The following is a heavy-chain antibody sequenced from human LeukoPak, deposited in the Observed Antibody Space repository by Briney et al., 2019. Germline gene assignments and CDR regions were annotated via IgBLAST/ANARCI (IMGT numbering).Heavy chain of an antibody. CDR1: GGTFSSYA. CDR3: ARIHYDFWSGSFFYGMDV. D-gene: IGHD3-3*01. J-gene: IGHJ6*02. CDR2: IIPILGIA. V-gene: IGHV1-69*04. Sequence: ESSVKVSCKASGGTFSSYAISWVRQAPGQGLEWMGRIIPILGIANYAQKFQGRVTITADKSTSTAYMELSSLRSEDTAVYYCARIHYDFWSGSFFYGMDVWGQGTTVTVSS.